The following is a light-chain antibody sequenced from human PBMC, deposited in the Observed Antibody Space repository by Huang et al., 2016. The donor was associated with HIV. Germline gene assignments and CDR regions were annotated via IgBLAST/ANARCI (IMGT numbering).Light chain of an antibody. V-gene: IGKV3-15*01. CDR2: GAS. Sequence: EIVMTQSPATLSVSPGGRATLSCRASHSVYSNLAWYQQKPGQAPRLLVFGASTRATDIAARWSGSGSGTEFSLTINSLQSEDFAVYYCQQYNDWPPWTFGQGTKVEIK. CDR1: HSVYSN. J-gene: IGKJ1*01. CDR3: QQYNDWPPWT.